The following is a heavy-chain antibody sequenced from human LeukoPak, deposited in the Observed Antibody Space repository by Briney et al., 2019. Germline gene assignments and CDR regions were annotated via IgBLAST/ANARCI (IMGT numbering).Heavy chain of an antibody. CDR1: GGSFSDYY. CDR3: ATIGRLGPLKNYSGMDV. V-gene: IGHV4-34*01. J-gene: IGHJ6*02. CDR2: INHSGST. D-gene: IGHD3-10*01. Sequence: PSETLSLTCAVYGGSFSDYYWTWIRQPLGKGLEWIGDINHSGSTNYNPSLKSRVTISVDTSKNQFSLKLSSVTAADTAVYYCATIGRLGPLKNYSGMDVWGQGTTVTVSS.